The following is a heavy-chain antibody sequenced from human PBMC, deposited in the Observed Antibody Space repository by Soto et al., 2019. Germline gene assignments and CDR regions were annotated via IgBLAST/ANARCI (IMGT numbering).Heavy chain of an antibody. V-gene: IGHV3-48*02. CDR3: ARAARNADYDY. CDR2: IHGTRSII. Sequence: ESGGGLVQPGGSLKLSCAVSGFTFSSHAMNWIRQAPGKGLEWVAYIHGTRSIIYYADSVKGRFTISRDNAKNSLYLQMDSQRDEDSALYYCARAARNADYDYWGQGTLVTVSS. CDR1: GFTFSSHA. D-gene: IGHD1-1*01. J-gene: IGHJ4*02.